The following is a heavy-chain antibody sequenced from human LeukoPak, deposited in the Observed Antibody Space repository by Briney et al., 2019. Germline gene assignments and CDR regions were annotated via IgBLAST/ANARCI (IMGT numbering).Heavy chain of an antibody. Sequence: ASVKVSCKASGGTFSSYAISWVRQAPGQGLEWMGGIIPIFGTANYAQKFQGRVTITADKSTSTAYMELRSLRSDDTAVYYCARLTFGFYGAFDYWGQGTLVTVSS. CDR2: IIPIFGTA. CDR1: GGTFSSYA. V-gene: IGHV1-69*06. D-gene: IGHD4-17*01. CDR3: ARLTFGFYGAFDY. J-gene: IGHJ4*02.